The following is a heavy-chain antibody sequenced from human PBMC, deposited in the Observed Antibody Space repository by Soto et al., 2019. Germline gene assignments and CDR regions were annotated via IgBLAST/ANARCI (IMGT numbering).Heavy chain of an antibody. V-gene: IGHV5-10-1*01. J-gene: IGHJ6*02. CDR3: ARHGTYYDILTGHYYYGMDV. CDR1: GYSFTSYW. D-gene: IGHD3-9*01. CDR2: IDPSDSYT. Sequence: PGESLKISCKGSGYSFTSYWISWVRQMPGKGLEWMGRIDPSDSYTNYSPSFQGHVTISADKSISTAYLQWSSLKASDTAMHYCARHGTYYDILTGHYYYGMDVWGQGTTVTVSS.